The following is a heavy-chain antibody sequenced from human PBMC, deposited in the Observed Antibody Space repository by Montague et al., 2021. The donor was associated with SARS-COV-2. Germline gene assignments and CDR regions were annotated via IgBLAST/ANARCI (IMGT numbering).Heavy chain of an antibody. D-gene: IGHD4-23*01. V-gene: IGHV4-34*01. Sequence: SETLSLTCAVYASSFSGSFCTRIRSSHGTGLESVAEINHSGTYNHNFNPSLRSPVTISVDTSKSQFSLKLSSVTAADTGVYYCARWDPQTLTLIGLRGKSAFGYWGKGTLVTVA. CDR2: INHSGTY. CDR1: ASSFSGSF. J-gene: IGHJ4*02. CDR3: ARWDPQTLTLIGLRGKSAFGY.